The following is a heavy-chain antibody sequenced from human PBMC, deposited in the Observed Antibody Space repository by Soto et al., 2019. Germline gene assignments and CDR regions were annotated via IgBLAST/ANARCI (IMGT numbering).Heavy chain of an antibody. CDR1: GGSVSSGDYY. CDR2: IYYTGTT. CDR3: ARAPRLVCSSTSCYKGDYFEY. J-gene: IGHJ4*02. D-gene: IGHD2-2*01. V-gene: IGHV4-61*08. Sequence: QVQLQESGPGLVKPSGTLSLTCSVSGGSVSSGDYYWTWIRQPPGKGLEWIGYIYYTGTTSYTPSLKSRVTMSVDTSKHQVSLKMSSVTAADTAVYYCARAPRLVCSSTSCYKGDYFEYWCQGTLVTVSS.